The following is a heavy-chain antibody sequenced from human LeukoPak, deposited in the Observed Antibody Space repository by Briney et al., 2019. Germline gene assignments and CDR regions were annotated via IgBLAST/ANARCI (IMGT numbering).Heavy chain of an antibody. CDR1: GGTFSSYA. CDR2: IIPILGTA. Sequence: SVKVSCKASGGTFSSYAISWARQAPGQGLEWMGRIIPILGTANYAQKFQGRVTITADKSTSTAYMELSSLRSEDTAVYSCASGPQHSCGGGCYSDYFDYWGQGTLVTVSS. J-gene: IGHJ4*02. D-gene: IGHD2-21*02. CDR3: ASGPQHSCGGGCYSDYFDY. V-gene: IGHV1-69*04.